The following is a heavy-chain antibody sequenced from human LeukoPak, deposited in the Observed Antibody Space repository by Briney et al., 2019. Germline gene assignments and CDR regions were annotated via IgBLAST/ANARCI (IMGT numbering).Heavy chain of an antibody. Sequence: SSQTLSLTCTVSGGSISSGGYYWSWIRQHPGKGLEWIGYIYYSGSTYYNPSLKSRVTISVDTSKNQFSLELSSVTAADTAVYYWARDAGYYYDSSVYYYGPRDAFDIWGKGKMVTFSS. J-gene: IGHJ3*02. CDR2: IYYSGST. D-gene: IGHD3-22*01. CDR3: ARDAGYYYDSSVYYYGPRDAFDI. CDR1: GGSISSGGYY. V-gene: IGHV4-31*03.